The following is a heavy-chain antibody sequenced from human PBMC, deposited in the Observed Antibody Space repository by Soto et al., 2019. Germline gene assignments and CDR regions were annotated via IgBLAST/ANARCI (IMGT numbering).Heavy chain of an antibody. J-gene: IGHJ4*02. D-gene: IGHD3-22*01. CDR1: GFSLSTSGMC. V-gene: IGHV2-70*01. Sequence: SGPTLVNPTQTLTLTCTFSGFSLSTSGMCVSWIRQPPGKALEWLALIDWDDDKYYSTSLKTRLTISKDTSKNQVVLTMTNMDPVDTATYYCARISPPYYYDSSGYYYDYWGQGTLVTVSS. CDR2: IDWDDDK. CDR3: ARISPPYYYDSSGYYYDY.